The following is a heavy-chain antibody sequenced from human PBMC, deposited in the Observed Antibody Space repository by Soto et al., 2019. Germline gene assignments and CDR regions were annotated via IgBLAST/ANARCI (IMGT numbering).Heavy chain of an antibody. CDR2: ISSNGGST. J-gene: IGHJ4*02. CDR3: ASGPSGRDY. Sequence: EVQLVESGGGLVQPGGSLSLSCAASGFTFSSYAMHWVRQAPGKGLEYVSAISSNGGSTYYPNSVKGRFTISRDNSKNTLYLQMGSLRAEDMAVYYGASGPSGRDYWGQGTLVTVSS. V-gene: IGHV3-64*01. CDR1: GFTFSSYA.